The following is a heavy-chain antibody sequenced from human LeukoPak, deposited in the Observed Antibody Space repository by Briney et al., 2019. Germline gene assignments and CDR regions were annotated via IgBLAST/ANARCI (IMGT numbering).Heavy chain of an antibody. J-gene: IGHJ3*02. D-gene: IGHD2-2*01. CDR1: GYTFTSYD. Sequence: ASVKVSCKASGYTFTSYDINWVRQATGQGLEWMGWMNPNSGNTGYAQKFQGRVTMTRNTSISTAYMELSSLRSEDTAVYYCARDLTSQKYCSSTSCPKKAFDIWGQGTMVTVSS. V-gene: IGHV1-8*01. CDR2: MNPNSGNT. CDR3: ARDLTSQKYCSSTSCPKKAFDI.